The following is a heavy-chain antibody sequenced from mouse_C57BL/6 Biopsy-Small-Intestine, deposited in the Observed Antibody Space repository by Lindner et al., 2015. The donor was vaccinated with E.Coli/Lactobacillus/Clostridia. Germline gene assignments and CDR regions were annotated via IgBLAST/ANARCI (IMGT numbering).Heavy chain of an antibody. CDR1: GYTFTSYV. CDR2: INPYNDGA. D-gene: IGHD2-13*01. V-gene: IGHV1-14*01. Sequence: VQLQESGPELVKPGASVKMSCKASGYTFTSYVMYWVKQKPGQGLEWIGYINPYNDGAKYNETFKDKATLTSDKSSSTAYMDLSSLTSEDSAVYYCARSRYGDSWAMDYWGQGTSVTVSS. CDR3: ARSRYGDSWAMDY. J-gene: IGHJ4*01.